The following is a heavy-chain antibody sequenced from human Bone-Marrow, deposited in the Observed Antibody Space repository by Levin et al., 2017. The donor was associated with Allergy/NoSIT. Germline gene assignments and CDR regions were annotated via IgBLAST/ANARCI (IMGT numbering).Heavy chain of an antibody. Sequence: PGGSLRLSCAASGFTFSSYGMHWVRQAPGKGLEWVAVISYDGSNKYYADSVKGRFTISRDNSKNTLYLQMNSLRAEDTAVYYCAKAGDSSGWGSRPLGYWGQGTLVTVSS. CDR1: GFTFSSYG. D-gene: IGHD6-19*01. CDR2: ISYDGSNK. V-gene: IGHV3-30*18. J-gene: IGHJ4*02. CDR3: AKAGDSSGWGSRPLGY.